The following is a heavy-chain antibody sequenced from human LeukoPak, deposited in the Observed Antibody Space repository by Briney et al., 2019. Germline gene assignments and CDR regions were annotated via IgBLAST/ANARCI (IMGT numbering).Heavy chain of an antibody. CDR1: GYTFTSYW. Sequence: GESLKISCKGSGYTFTSYWSSWLRQMPGTGLEWMGRIDPSDTYTNYSPSFQGHVTISSDKSISTAYLQWSSLKASDTAMYYCARRVDTTVVTSTFDYWGQGTLVTVSS. CDR3: ARRVDTTVVTSTFDY. V-gene: IGHV5-10-1*01. D-gene: IGHD4-23*01. CDR2: IDPSDTYT. J-gene: IGHJ4*02.